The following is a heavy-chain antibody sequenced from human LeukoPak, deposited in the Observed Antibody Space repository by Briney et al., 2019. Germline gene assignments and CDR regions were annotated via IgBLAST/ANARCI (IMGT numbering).Heavy chain of an antibody. Sequence: GASVKVSCKASGCTFTSYGISWVRQAPGQGLEWMGWISAYNGNTNYAQKLQGRVTMTRNTSISTAYMELSSLRSEDTAVYYCARGYLTMVRGVIITEHYFDYWGQGTLVAVSS. D-gene: IGHD3-10*01. J-gene: IGHJ4*02. CDR3: ARGYLTMVRGVIITEHYFDY. CDR2: ISAYNGNT. V-gene: IGHV1-18*01. CDR1: GCTFTSYG.